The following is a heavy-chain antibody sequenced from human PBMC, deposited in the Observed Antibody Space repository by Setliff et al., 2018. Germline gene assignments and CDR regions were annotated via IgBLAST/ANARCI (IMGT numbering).Heavy chain of an antibody. CDR3: ARRHLLSWFDS. J-gene: IGHJ5*01. Sequence: PSETLSLTCTVSGGSISSSLSWSWIRQPPGKEMEWIGNVLDTGITNYNPSLEGRVTISVDTSKNQFSLSLTSVTAADTVLYYCARRHLLSWFDSWGQGHLVTVSS. V-gene: IGHV4-59*11. CDR1: GGSISSSLS. CDR2: VLDTGIT.